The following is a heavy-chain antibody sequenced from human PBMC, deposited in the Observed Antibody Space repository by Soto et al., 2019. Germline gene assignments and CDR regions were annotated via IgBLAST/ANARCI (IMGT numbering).Heavy chain of an antibody. J-gene: IGHJ6*03. Sequence: KGLEWVSVIYSGGSTYYADSVKGRFTISRDNSKNTLYLQMNSLRAEDTAVYYCARYLFLVNWCSPRATDVWC. V-gene: IGHV3-53*01. CDR3: ARYLFLVNWCSPRATDV. D-gene: IGHD3-3*01. CDR2: IYSGGST.